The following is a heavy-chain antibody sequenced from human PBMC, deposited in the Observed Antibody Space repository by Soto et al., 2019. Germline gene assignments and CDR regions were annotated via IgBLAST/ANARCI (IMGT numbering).Heavy chain of an antibody. CDR3: TKDYGDGDYVWGSSLRYFDY. CDR1: GFTFSSYG. J-gene: IGHJ4*02. D-gene: IGHD3-16*01. Sequence: QVQLVESGGGVVQPGRSLRLSCAASGFTFSSYGMHWVRQAPGKGLEWVAVISYDGSNKYYADSVKGRFTISRDNSKNTLYLQMNSLRAEDTAVYYCTKDYGDGDYVWGSSLRYFDYWGQGTLVTVSS. CDR2: ISYDGSNK. V-gene: IGHV3-30*18.